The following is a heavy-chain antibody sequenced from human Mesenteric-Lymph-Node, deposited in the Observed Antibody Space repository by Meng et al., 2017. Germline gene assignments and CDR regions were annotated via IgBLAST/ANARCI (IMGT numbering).Heavy chain of an antibody. D-gene: IGHD1-7*01. Sequence: ASVKVSCKASGYTFTGYYMHWVRQAPGQGLEWMGRINPNSGGTNYAQKFQGRVTMTRDTSISTAYMELSRLRSDDTAVYYCARYNWNYVYKLDYWGQGTLVTVSS. CDR3: ARYNWNYVYKLDY. J-gene: IGHJ4*02. CDR1: GYTFTGYY. V-gene: IGHV1-2*06. CDR2: INPNSGGT.